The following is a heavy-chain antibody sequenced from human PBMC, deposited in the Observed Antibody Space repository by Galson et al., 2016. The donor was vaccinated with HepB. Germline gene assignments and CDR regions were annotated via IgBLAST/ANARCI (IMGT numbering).Heavy chain of an antibody. CDR3: TRGGGGVASALDY. Sequence: SLRLSCAASGFTFSSYSMNWVRQAPGKGLEWVSSISSSTYIYYADSLKGRFTISRDNAKYPLYLQMNSLRGEDTAVYYCTRGGGGVASALDYWGQGTLVTVSS. V-gene: IGHV3-21*01. CDR2: ISSSTYI. CDR1: GFTFSSYS. D-gene: IGHD2-15*01. J-gene: IGHJ4*02.